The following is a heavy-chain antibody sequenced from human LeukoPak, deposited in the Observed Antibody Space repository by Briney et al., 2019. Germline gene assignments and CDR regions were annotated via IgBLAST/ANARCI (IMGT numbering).Heavy chain of an antibody. CDR3: ARGYGSGSLDY. D-gene: IGHD3-10*01. V-gene: IGHV3-21*01. J-gene: IGHJ4*02. CDR2: ISSSTNYI. Sequence: GGSLRLSCAASGFTFSSYSMNWVRQAPGKGLEWVPSISSSTNYIFYADSVKGRFTISRDNAKSSLYLQMNGLRAEDTAVYYCARGYGSGSLDYWGQGILVTVSS. CDR1: GFTFSSYS.